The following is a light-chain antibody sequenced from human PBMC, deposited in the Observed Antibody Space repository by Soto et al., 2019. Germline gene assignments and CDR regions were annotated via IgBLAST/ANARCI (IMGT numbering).Light chain of an antibody. CDR2: AAS. CDR3: QQSYSTPYT. V-gene: IGKV1-39*01. Sequence: DIRMTQSPSSLSASVGDRVTITCRASQSISSSLNWFQQKPGKAPKLLIYAASSLQSGVRSRFSGSGSGTDFTLTISSLQPEDFATYYCQQSYSTPYTFGQGTKLEIK. CDR1: QSISSS. J-gene: IGKJ2*01.